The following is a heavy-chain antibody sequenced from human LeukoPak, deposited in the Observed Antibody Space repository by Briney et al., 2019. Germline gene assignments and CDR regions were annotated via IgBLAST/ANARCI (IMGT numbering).Heavy chain of an antibody. J-gene: IGHJ4*02. D-gene: IGHD1-26*01. CDR3: ARPLPPSGGSYYLGY. Sequence: GGSLRLSCAASGFTVSSNFMSWVRQAPGKGLEWVSYISSSGSTIYYADSVKGRFTISRDNAKNSLYLQMNSLRAEDTAVYYCARPLPPSGGSYYLGYWGQGTLVTVSS. V-gene: IGHV3-11*01. CDR2: ISSSGSTI. CDR1: GFTVSSNF.